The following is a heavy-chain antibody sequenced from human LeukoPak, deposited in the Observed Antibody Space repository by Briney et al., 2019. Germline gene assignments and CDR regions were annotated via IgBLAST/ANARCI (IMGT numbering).Heavy chain of an antibody. CDR1: GVSISGYY. CDR3: ARESRIVEGDGYYIDV. Sequence: PSETLSLTCTVSGVSISGYYWSWIRQPAGKGLEWIGRIYISRGTNYNPSLTSRVIMLVDTSKNQFSLQLTSVTAADTAVYYCARESRIVEGDGYYIDVWGKGTTVTV. D-gene: IGHD1-26*01. V-gene: IGHV4-4*07. J-gene: IGHJ6*03. CDR2: IYISRGT.